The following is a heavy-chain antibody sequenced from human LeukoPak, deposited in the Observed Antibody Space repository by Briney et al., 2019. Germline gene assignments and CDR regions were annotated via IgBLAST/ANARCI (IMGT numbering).Heavy chain of an antibody. CDR3: VRDFPKTWTTEITPDI. J-gene: IGHJ3*02. Sequence: GGSLRLSCAASGFTVSSNYMSWVRQAPGKGLEWVSVIYSGGSTYYADSVKGRFIISRDNAKNSLYLQMNSLRAEDTAVYYCVRDFPKTWTTEITPDIWGQGTMVTVSS. D-gene: IGHD1-14*01. V-gene: IGHV3-53*01. CDR2: IYSGGST. CDR1: GFTVSSNY.